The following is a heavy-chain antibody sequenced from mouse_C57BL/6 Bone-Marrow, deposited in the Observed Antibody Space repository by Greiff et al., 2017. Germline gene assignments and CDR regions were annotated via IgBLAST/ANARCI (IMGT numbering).Heavy chain of an antibody. CDR3: ATLYGNYPSWFAY. CDR2: ISSGGSYT. Sequence: EVNVVESGGDLVKPGGSLKLSCAASGFTFSSYGMSWVRQTPDKRLEWVAPISSGGSYTYYPDSVKGRFTISRDNAKNTLYLQMSSLKSEDTAMYYCATLYGNYPSWFAYWGQGTLVTVSA. J-gene: IGHJ3*01. CDR1: GFTFSSYG. D-gene: IGHD2-1*01. V-gene: IGHV5-6*01.